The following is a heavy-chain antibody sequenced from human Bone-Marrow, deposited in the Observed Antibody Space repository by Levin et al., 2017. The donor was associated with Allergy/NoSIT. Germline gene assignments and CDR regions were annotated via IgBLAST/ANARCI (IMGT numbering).Heavy chain of an antibody. CDR1: GGTFSTYG. CDR3: ARDGGRDGNNFDFDY. V-gene: IGHV1-69*13. J-gene: IGHJ4*02. Sequence: SVKVSCKASGGTFSTYGINWVRQAPGQGLEWMGGIIPIFATPNYARKFQGRVTISADESTTTAYMELTSLDSEDTAVYYCARDGGRDGNNFDFDYWGQGTLVTVSS. CDR2: IIPIFATP. D-gene: IGHD5-24*01.